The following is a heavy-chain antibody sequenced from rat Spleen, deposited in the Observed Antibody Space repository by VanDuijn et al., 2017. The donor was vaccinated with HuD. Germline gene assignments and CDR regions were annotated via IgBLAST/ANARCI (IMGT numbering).Heavy chain of an antibody. D-gene: IGHD1-3*01. V-gene: IGHV5-29*01. Sequence: EVRLVESGGGLVQPGSPLKLSCAASGFTFSGNWLNWIRQAPGKGLEWVASISPDGSSTYYRDSVKGRFTISRDNAKSTLYLQMDSLRSEDTATYYCARRETMALGWFAYWGQGTLVTVSS. CDR3: ARRETMALGWFAY. CDR2: ISPDGSST. CDR1: GFTFSGNW. J-gene: IGHJ3*01.